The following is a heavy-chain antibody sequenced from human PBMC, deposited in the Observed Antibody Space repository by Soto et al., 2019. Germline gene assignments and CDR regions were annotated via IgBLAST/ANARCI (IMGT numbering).Heavy chain of an antibody. Sequence: EVQLVESGGRLVKPGGSLRLSCAVSGFALSSYSIAWVRQAPGKGLEWVSFTFNYAGRLYYADSVKGRFAISRDDAKNSVYLQMYSLRAEDTAVYYCAGEEGYCGGGYCFRSAVDLWGQGTVVTVSS. CDR3: AGEEGYCGGGYCFRSAVDL. CDR1: GFALSSYS. J-gene: IGHJ3*01. V-gene: IGHV3-21*01. D-gene: IGHD2-15*01. CDR2: TFNYAGRL.